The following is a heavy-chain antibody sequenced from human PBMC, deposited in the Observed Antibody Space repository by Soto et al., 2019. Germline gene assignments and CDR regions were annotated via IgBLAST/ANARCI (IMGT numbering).Heavy chain of an antibody. D-gene: IGHD3-3*01. Sequence: GASVKVSCKVSGYTLTELSMHWVRQAPGKGLEWMGGFDPEDGETIYAQRFQGRVTMTEDTSTDTAYMELSSLRSEDTAVYYCARVEWSNYYYGMDVWGQGTTVTAP. CDR2: FDPEDGET. CDR3: ARVEWSNYYYGMDV. CDR1: GYTLTELS. V-gene: IGHV1-24*01. J-gene: IGHJ6*02.